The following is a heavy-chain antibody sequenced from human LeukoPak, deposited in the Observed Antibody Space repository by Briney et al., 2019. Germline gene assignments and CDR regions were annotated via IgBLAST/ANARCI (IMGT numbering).Heavy chain of an antibody. CDR2: MNPNSGNT. V-gene: IGHV1-8*01. Sequence: ASVKVSCKASGYTFTSYDINWVRQATGQGLEWMGWMNPNSGNTGYAQKFQGRVTMTRNTSISTAYMALSSLRSEDTAVYYCARGGPLPEGDWFDPWGQGTLVTVSS. D-gene: IGHD3-16*01. J-gene: IGHJ5*02. CDR3: ARGGPLPEGDWFDP. CDR1: GYTFTSYD.